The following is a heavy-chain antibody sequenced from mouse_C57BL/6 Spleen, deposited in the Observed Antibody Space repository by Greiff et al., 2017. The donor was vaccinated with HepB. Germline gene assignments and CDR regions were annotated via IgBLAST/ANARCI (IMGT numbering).Heavy chain of an antibody. V-gene: IGHV5-6*01. CDR3: ARRYDYDGVKYFDY. D-gene: IGHD2-4*01. CDR1: GFTFSSYG. J-gene: IGHJ2*01. Sequence: EVQLVESGGDLVKPGGSLKLSCAASGFTFSSYGMSWVRQTPDKRLEWVATISSGGSYTYYPDSVKGRFTISRDNAKNTLYLQMSSLKSEDTAMYYCARRYDYDGVKYFDYWGQGTTLTVSS. CDR2: ISSGGSYT.